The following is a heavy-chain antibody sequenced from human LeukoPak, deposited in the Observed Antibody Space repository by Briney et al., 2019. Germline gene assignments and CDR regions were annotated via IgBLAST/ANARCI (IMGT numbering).Heavy chain of an antibody. CDR2: VYYSGTT. V-gene: IGHV4-39*01. Sequence: SETLSLTCTVSGGSISSSSFYWGWIRQAPGKELEWVASVYYSGTTYYNPSLKSRVTISADTSKKRFSLKLSSVTAADTAVYYCTRGSYDVLTGYSTLGEFWGQGTLVIVSS. D-gene: IGHD3-9*01. CDR3: TRGSYDVLTGYSTLGEF. CDR1: GGSISSSSFY. J-gene: IGHJ4*02.